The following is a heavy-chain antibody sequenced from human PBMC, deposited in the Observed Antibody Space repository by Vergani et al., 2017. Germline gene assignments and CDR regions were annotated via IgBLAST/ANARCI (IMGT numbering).Heavy chain of an antibody. CDR2: IYPADSAT. D-gene: IGHD1-1*01. CDR1: EYSFGNYW. Sequence: EVELVQSGPEMRKPGESLKISCKGSEYSFGNYWIGWVRQMPGKGLEWMGIIYPADSATRYRPSFQGQVTISADKSISTAFLQWDSLKASDTALYYCARHTTYTDAWGQGTLVTVSS. J-gene: IGHJ5*02. CDR3: ARHTTYTDA. V-gene: IGHV5-51*01.